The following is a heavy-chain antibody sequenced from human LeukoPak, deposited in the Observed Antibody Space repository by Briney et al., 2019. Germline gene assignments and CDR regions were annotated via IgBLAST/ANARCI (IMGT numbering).Heavy chain of an antibody. CDR3: ARAKEPGDAFDI. V-gene: IGHV1-46*01. CDR1: GYTFTSYY. Sequence: ASVKVSCKAFGYTFTSYYMHWVRQAPGQGLEWMGIINPSGGSTSYAQKFQGRVTMTRDMSTSTVYMELSSLRSEDTAVYYCARAKEPGDAFDIWGQGTMVTVSS. J-gene: IGHJ3*02. CDR2: INPSGGST.